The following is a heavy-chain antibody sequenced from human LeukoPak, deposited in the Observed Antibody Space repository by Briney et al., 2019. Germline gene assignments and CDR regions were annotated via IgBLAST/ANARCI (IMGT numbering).Heavy chain of an antibody. D-gene: IGHD6-19*01. CDR3: ARGLGGSGWPEHSFDY. Sequence: ASVKVSCKASGYTFTSYDIKWVRQATGEGLEWMGWMNPNSGNTGYAQKFEGRVTMTRNTSISTAYMELSSLRSEDTAVYYCARGLGGSGWPEHSFDYWGQGTLVTVSS. CDR1: GYTFTSYD. J-gene: IGHJ4*02. V-gene: IGHV1-8*01. CDR2: MNPNSGNT.